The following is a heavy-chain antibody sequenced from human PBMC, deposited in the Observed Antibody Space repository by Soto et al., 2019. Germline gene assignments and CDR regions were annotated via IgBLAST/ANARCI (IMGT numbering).Heavy chain of an antibody. CDR2: IIPIFGTA. Sequence: QVQLVQSGAEVKKPGSSVKVSCKASGGTFSSYAISWVRQAPGQGLEWMGGIIPIFGTANYAQKLQGRVTITADKATSTAYMELSSLRSEDTAVYYCAREGAGSSSWYYYYGMDVWGQGTTVTVSS. CDR1: GGTFSSYA. CDR3: AREGAGSSSWYYYYGMDV. D-gene: IGHD6-13*01. V-gene: IGHV1-69*06. J-gene: IGHJ6*02.